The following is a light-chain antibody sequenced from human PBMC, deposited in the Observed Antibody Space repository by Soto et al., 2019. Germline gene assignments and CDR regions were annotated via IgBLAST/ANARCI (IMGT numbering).Light chain of an antibody. CDR3: QQYYSTPQT. J-gene: IGKJ1*01. Sequence: DIVMTQSPDSLAVSLGERATINCKSSRSVLYSSDNKNYIAWYQQKPGQPPRLLIYWASTRESGVPDRFSGSGSGADFTLSISRLQAEDGAVYYCQQYYSTPQTFGQGTTVEIK. CDR2: WAS. V-gene: IGKV4-1*01. CDR1: RSVLYSSDNKNY.